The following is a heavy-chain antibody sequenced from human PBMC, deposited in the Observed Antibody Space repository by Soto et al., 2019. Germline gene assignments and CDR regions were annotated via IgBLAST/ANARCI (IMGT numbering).Heavy chain of an antibody. V-gene: IGHV3-33*01. J-gene: IGHJ4*02. CDR2: IWYDGSNK. CDR1: GFTFSSYG. D-gene: IGHD4-17*01. Sequence: QVQLVESGGGVVQPGRSLRLSCAASGFTFSSYGMHWVRQAPSKGLEWVAVIWYDGSNKYYADSVKGRFTISTDNSKHSGYLQMNSWRPEGAVVYYGARVGYGDYPDCWGQGTLVTVFS. CDR3: ARVGYGDYPDC.